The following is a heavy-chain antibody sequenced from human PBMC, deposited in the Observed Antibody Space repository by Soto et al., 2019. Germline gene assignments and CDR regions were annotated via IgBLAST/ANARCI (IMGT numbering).Heavy chain of an antibody. Sequence: QVQLQESGPGLVKPSQTLSLTCSFSGGSISSGYYCWSWIRQPPGKGLGWIGNIYYSGNTYYNPSLKSRLIISIDTSKTQFSMKVISVTAADTAVYYYTGPSLYGMTVWGQGTTVTVSS. CDR2: IYYSGNT. CDR1: GGSISSGYYC. J-gene: IGHJ6*02. CDR3: TGPSLYGMTV. V-gene: IGHV4-30-4*01.